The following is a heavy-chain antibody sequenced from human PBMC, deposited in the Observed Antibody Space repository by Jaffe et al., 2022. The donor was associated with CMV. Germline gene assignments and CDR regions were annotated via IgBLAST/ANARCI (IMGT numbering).Heavy chain of an antibody. V-gene: IGHV4-59*01. CDR3: ARGTDGYNYLDY. D-gene: IGHD1-20*01. Sequence: QVQLQESGPGLVKPSETLSLICTVSGGSFRSYYWTWIRQPPGRGLEWIGFISYTGSTNYNPSLKSRVSISVDTSKKQFSLSLRSVTAADTAVYYCARGTDGYNYLDYWGQGTLVTVSS. J-gene: IGHJ4*02. CDR2: ISYTGST. CDR1: GGSFRSYY.